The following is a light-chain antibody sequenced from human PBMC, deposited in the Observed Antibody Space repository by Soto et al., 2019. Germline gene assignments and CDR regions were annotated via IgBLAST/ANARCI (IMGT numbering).Light chain of an antibody. CDR3: QSYDSSLSGYV. V-gene: IGLV1-40*01. CDR1: SSNIGAGYE. CDR2: ENN. J-gene: IGLJ1*01. Sequence: QSVLTQPPSVSEAPGPRVTISCTGSSSNIGAGYEAHWYQQVPGTAPKLLIYENNNRPSGVPDRFSGSKSGTSASLAITGLQAEDEAEYYWQSYDSSLSGYVFGTGTKLTVL.